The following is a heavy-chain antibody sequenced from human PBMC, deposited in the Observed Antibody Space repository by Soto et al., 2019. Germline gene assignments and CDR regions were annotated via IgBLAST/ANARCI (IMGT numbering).Heavy chain of an antibody. V-gene: IGHV4-61*01. CDR2: IYYSGST. J-gene: IGHJ4*02. CDR1: GGSVSSGSYY. D-gene: IGHD3-10*01. Sequence: PSETLSLTCTVSGGSVSSGSYYWSWIRQPPGKGLEWIGYIYYSGSTNYNPSLKSRVTISVDTSKNQFSLKLSSVTAADTAVYYCTRSITMVRGVIIYFDYWGQGTLVTVSS. CDR3: TRSITMVRGVIIYFDY.